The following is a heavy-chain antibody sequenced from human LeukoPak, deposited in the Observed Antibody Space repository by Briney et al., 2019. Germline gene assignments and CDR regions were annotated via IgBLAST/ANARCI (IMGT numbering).Heavy chain of an antibody. CDR2: INPNSGGT. V-gene: IGHV1-2*02. J-gene: IGHJ4*02. Sequence: ASVKVSCKASGYTFTGYYMHWVRQAPGQGLEWMGWINPNSGGTNYAQKFQGRVTMTRDTSISTAYMELSRLRSDDTAMYYCARDYYDSSGYHPIDYWGQGTLVTVSS. CDR3: ARDYYDSSGYHPIDY. D-gene: IGHD3-22*01. CDR1: GYTFTGYY.